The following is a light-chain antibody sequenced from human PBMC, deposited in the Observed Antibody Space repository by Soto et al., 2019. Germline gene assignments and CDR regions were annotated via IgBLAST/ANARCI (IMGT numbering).Light chain of an antibody. Sequence: EIVLTQSPGTLSLSPGERATLSCRASQSVSSSYLAWYQQKPGQAPRLLIYGASSRATGIPDRFSGSGSGTDVPLTISRLELEDFAVYYCQQYGSSPPYTFGQGTKLEIK. CDR1: QSVSSSY. CDR3: QQYGSSPPYT. J-gene: IGKJ2*01. V-gene: IGKV3-20*01. CDR2: GAS.